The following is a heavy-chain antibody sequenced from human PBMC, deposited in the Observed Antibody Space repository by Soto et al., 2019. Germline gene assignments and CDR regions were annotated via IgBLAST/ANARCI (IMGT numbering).Heavy chain of an antibody. CDR1: GFTFSSYA. V-gene: IGHV3-23*01. D-gene: IGHD4-17*01. J-gene: IGHJ6*02. CDR3: AKDGDYGDPGFLYYYYGMDV. CDR2: ISGSGGST. Sequence: PGGSLRLSCAASGFTFSSYAMSWVRQAPGKGLEWVSAISGSGGSTYYADSVKGRFTISRDNSKNTLYLQMNSLRAEDTAVYYCAKDGDYGDPGFLYYYYGMDVWGQGTTVTSP.